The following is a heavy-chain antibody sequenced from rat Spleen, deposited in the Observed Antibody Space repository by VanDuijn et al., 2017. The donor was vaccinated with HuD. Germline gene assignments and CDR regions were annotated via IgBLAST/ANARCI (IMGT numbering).Heavy chain of an antibody. CDR3: TGDGIPR. CDR2: ISTSGGST. Sequence: EVELVESGGGLVQPGRSMKLSCAASGFTFSRYGMAWVRQAPTKGLEWVASISTSGGSTYYRESVKGRFTISRDNAKRTLYLQMDSLRSEDKATYYCTGDGIPRWGQGVMVTVSS. CDR1: GFTFSRYG. J-gene: IGHJ2*01. V-gene: IGHV5-25*01. D-gene: IGHD3-8*01.